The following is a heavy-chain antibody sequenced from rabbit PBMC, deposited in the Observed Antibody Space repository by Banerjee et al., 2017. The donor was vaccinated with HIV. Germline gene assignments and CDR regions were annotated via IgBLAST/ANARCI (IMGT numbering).Heavy chain of an antibody. Sequence: QEQLVESGGGLVQPGGTLTLSCKASGFDFSGYYLSWVRQAPGKGLEWIACIYTSSDNTYYASWAKGRFTISKTSSTTVTLQMTNLTAADTATYFCARGGLWGPGTLVTVS. CDR3: ARGGL. J-gene: IGHJ4*01. V-gene: IGHV1S45*01. CDR2: IYTSSDNT. CDR1: GFDFSGYYL.